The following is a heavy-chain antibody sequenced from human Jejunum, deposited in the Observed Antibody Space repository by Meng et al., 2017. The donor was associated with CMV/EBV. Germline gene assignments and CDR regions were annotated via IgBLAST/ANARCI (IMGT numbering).Heavy chain of an antibody. CDR1: SEYG. CDR3: ARASGGTMVVLVTTGFDY. J-gene: IGHJ4*02. CDR2: ISLDGWNS. V-gene: IGHV3-30*04. D-gene: IGHD1-1*01. Sequence: SEYGMHWVRQATGKGLEWVAVISLDGWNSYYADSVEGRFTISRDESKNTLFLQMNNLRPEDTALYYCARASGGTMVVLVTTGFDYWGQGTGGTGSS.